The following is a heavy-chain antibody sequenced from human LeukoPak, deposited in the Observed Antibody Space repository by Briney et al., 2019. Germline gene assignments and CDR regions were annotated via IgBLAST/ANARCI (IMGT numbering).Heavy chain of an antibody. CDR2: ISSSSSYI. D-gene: IGHD6-13*01. Sequence: GGSLRLSCAASGFTFSSYSMNWVRQAPGKGLEWVSSISSSSSYIYYADSVKGRFTISRDNAKNSLYLQMNSLRAEDTAVYYCLIAAAGTPPPYYGMDVWGQGTTVTVSS. CDR3: LIAAAGTPPPYYGMDV. V-gene: IGHV3-21*01. CDR1: GFTFSSYS. J-gene: IGHJ6*02.